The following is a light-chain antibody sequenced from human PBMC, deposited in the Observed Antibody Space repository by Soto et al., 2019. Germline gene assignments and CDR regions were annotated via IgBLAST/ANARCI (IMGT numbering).Light chain of an antibody. CDR3: QQSYRTVIT. J-gene: IGKJ5*01. CDR2: GAS. CDR1: QSISIY. Sequence: DIRMTQSPSSLSASVGDSVTITCRASQSISIYLNWYQQKPGKAPKLLISGASTLQSGVPSRFSCGGSGTDFTLTISSLQPEDFATYYCQQSYRTVITFGQGTRLEIK. V-gene: IGKV1-39*01.